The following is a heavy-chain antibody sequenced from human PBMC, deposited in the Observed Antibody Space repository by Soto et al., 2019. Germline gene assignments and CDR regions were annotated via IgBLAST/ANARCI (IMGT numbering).Heavy chain of an antibody. CDR1: GFTVSSNY. V-gene: IGHV3-53*01. CDR2: IYASGNT. D-gene: IGHD6-19*01. J-gene: IGHJ6*02. CDR3: ARAYAARYSSGWYGLIDYGMDV. Sequence: PVGSLRLSCAASGFTVSSNYMSWARQAPGKGLEWVSVIYASGNTYYADSVKGRFTISRDNSENTLYLQMNSLRVEDTAVYYCARAYAARYSSGWYGLIDYGMDVWGQGTTVTVSS.